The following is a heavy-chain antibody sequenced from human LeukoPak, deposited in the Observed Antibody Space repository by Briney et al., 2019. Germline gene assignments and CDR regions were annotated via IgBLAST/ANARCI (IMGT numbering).Heavy chain of an antibody. J-gene: IGHJ4*02. V-gene: IGHV6-1*01. CDR1: GDSVSHNSVA. CDR3: ARAGWNLELRFDY. D-gene: IGHD1-7*01. CDR2: TYYRSKWYN. Sequence: SQTLSLTCAISGDSVSHNSVAWNWIRQSPSRGLEWLGRTYYRSKWYNDYGVSVKSRITINPDTSKNQFSLQLNSVTPEDTAVYYCARAGWNLELRFDYWGQGTLVTVSS.